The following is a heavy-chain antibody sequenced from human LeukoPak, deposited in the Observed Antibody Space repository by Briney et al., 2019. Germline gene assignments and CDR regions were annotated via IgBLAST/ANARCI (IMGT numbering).Heavy chain of an antibody. J-gene: IGHJ4*02. D-gene: IGHD6-6*01. CDR2: IHYSGST. CDR1: GGSISSYY. Sequence: SETLSLTCTVSGGSISSYYWSWIRQPPGKGLEWIGYIHYSGSTYYNPSLKSRVTISVDTSKNQFSLKLSSVTAADTAVYYCARGGSYSTSHFDYWGQGTLVTVSS. V-gene: IGHV4-59*08. CDR3: ARGGSYSTSHFDY.